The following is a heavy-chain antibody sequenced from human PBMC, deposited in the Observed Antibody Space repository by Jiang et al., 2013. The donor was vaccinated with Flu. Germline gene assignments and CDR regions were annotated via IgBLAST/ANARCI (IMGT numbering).Heavy chain of an antibody. CDR1: DTPLPTTG. J-gene: IGHJ6*02. V-gene: IGHV5-51*01. CDR3: ARHGGMITYYYAMDV. D-gene: IGHD3-16*01. CDR2: IYPGDSHT. Sequence: GAEVKKPGESPKISCRVLDTPLPTTGSPGVRQMPGKGLEWMGSIYPGDSHTRYSPSFQGQVTISADKSISTAYLQWSTLKASDTAMYYCARHGGMITYYYAMDVWGQGTTVTVSS.